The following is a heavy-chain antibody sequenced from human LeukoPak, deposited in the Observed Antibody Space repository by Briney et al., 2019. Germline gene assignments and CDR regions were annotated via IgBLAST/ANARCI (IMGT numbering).Heavy chain of an antibody. V-gene: IGHV3-15*01. CDR3: TTGPDP. Sequence: PGGSLRLSCAVSGLNFSDVWMSWVRQAPGKGLEWVGRIKRKVEGGTTDFAAVVKGRFSLSRDDSKNTVFLQMNSLKTEDTGTYYCTTGPDPWGQGTRVSVSS. CDR1: GLNFSDVW. CDR2: IKRKVEGGTT. J-gene: IGHJ5*02.